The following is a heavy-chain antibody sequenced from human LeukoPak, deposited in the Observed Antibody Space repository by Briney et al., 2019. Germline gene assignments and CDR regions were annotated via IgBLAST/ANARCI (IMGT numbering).Heavy chain of an antibody. V-gene: IGHV4-59*01. CDR3: AREVGYCSGGSCYSYFDY. CDR2: IYYSGST. CDR1: GGSISSYY. D-gene: IGHD2-15*01. J-gene: IGHJ4*02. Sequence: SETLSLTCTGSGGSISSYYWSWIRQPPGKVLEWIGYIYYSGSTNYNASLTNRVTISVDTSNNQFALKLSSVTAADTAVYYCAREVGYCSGGSCYSYFDYWGQGTLVTVSS.